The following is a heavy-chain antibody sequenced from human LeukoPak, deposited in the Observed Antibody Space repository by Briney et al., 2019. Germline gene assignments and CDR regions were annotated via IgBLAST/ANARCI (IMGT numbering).Heavy chain of an antibody. V-gene: IGHV3-53*01. D-gene: IGHD3-22*01. CDR2: IYSRGAT. Sequence: GGSLRLSCAASGFTVSSNYMSWVRQAPGKGLEWVSVIYSRGATYYADSVKGRFTISRDNSKDTLYLQMNSLGAEDTSVYYCARVTLHYYDSSGYSWTFDYWGQGTLVTVSS. J-gene: IGHJ4*02. CDR3: ARVTLHYYDSSGYSWTFDY. CDR1: GFTVSSNY.